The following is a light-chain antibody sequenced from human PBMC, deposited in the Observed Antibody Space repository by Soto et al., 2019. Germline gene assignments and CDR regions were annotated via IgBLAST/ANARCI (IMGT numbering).Light chain of an antibody. Sequence: EIVLTQSPGTLSLSPGESATLSCRASQSVNSRFLAWYQHKPGQAPRLLIYAASTRATGIPDMFSGSASGTDFFTITISRLEPEDFAVYYCQRYGDSPPNTFGQGTKLEIK. CDR2: AAS. CDR1: QSVNSRF. J-gene: IGKJ2*01. CDR3: QRYGDSPPNT. V-gene: IGKV3-20*01.